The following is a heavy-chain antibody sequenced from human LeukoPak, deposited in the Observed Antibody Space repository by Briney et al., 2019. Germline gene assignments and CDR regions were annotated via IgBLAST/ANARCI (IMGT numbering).Heavy chain of an antibody. CDR3: ARAWPNRYGSGSYYDH. Sequence: ASVKVSCKASGYTFTSYAMHWERQAPGQGLEWMGWINVGNGNTKYSPKFQGRVTITRDTSASTAYMELSSLRSEDTAVYHCARAWPNRYGSGSYYDHWGQGALVTVSS. V-gene: IGHV1-3*01. CDR2: INVGNGNT. CDR1: GYTFTSYA. D-gene: IGHD3-10*01. J-gene: IGHJ4*02.